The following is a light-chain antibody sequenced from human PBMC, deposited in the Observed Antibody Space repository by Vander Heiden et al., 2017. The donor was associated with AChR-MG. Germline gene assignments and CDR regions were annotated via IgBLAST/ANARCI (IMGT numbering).Light chain of an antibody. J-gene: IGKJ4*01. CDR3: QQRSNWPPLS. V-gene: IGKV3-11*01. Sequence: EIVLTQSPATLSLSPGESANLSCRASQSVNTFLAWYQQKPGQAPRLLIYDASHRATGIPARFSGSGSGTDFTLTISYLEPEDFAVYYCQQRSNWPPLSFGGGTKVEMK. CDR1: QSVNTF. CDR2: DAS.